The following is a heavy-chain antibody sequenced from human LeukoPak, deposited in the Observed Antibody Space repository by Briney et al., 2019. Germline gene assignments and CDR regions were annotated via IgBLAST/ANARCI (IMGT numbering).Heavy chain of an antibody. D-gene: IGHD4-17*01. J-gene: IGHJ6*02. CDR3: AREDPQTTVPEGMDV. V-gene: IGHV4-59*01. CDR2: IYYSGTT. Sequence: SETLSLTCTVSGGSISYYYWSWMRQSPGKGLEWIGYIYYSGTTNYNPSLKSRVTISVDTSKNQFSLQLRSVTAADTAVYYCAREDPQTTVPEGMDVWGQGTTVTVSS. CDR1: GGSISYYY.